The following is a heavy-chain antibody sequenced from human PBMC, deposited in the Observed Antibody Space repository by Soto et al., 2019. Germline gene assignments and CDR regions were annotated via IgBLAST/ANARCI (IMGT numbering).Heavy chain of an antibody. J-gene: IGHJ6*02. D-gene: IGHD5-18*01. CDR3: ARVRDTAVALSCEYGLDA. Sequence: GSLRLSCAASGFTFSDFALHWVRQAPGKGLEWVAVISYVGNDVYYADSVKGRYTISRDNSKNTMFLHMNSLRTEDTAIYYCARVRDTAVALSCEYGLDAWGQGTTVTVSS. CDR2: ISYVGNDV. CDR1: GFTFSDFA. V-gene: IGHV3-30-3*01.